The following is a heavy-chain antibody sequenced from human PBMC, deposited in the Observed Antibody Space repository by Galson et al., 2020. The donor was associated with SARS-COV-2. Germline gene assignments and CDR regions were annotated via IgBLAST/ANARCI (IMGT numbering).Heavy chain of an antibody. Sequence: GGSLRLSCAASGFTFSSYAMHWVRQAPGKGLEWVAVISYDGSNKYYADSVKGRFTISRDNSKNTLYLQMNSLRAADTAVYYCARDLKGPYRSSGWLYYYYGMDVWGQGTTVAVSS. D-gene: IGHD6-19*01. CDR1: GFTFSSYA. J-gene: IGHJ6*02. V-gene: IGHV3-30-3*01. CDR2: ISYDGSNK. CDR3: ARDLKGPYRSSGWLYYYYGMDV.